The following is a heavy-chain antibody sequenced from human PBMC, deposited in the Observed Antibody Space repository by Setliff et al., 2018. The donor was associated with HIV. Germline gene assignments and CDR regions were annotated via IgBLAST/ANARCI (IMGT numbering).Heavy chain of an antibody. Sequence: ASVKVSCKASGYSFTDYYIHWVRQAPGQGLEWMAWINPNSGDTNYAQNFQGRVTMTRDTSISTAYMELRRLRYDDTAVYYCARDRHFSGSFFWGQGTLVTVSS. CDR1: GYSFTDYY. J-gene: IGHJ4*02. CDR3: ARDRHFSGSFF. V-gene: IGHV1-2*02. CDR2: INPNSGDT. D-gene: IGHD1-26*01.